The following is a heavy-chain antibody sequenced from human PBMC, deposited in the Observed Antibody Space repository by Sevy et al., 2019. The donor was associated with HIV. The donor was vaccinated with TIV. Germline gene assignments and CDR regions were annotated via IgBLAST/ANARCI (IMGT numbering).Heavy chain of an antibody. J-gene: IGHJ4*02. CDR2: ISYDGSNK. CDR1: GFTFSSYA. Sequence: SLRLSCAASGFTFSSYAMHWVRQAPGKGLEWVAVISYDGSNKYYADSVKGRFTISRDNSKNTLYLQMNSLRAEDTAVYYCARPDETYYYGSGSYCDYWGQGTLVTVSS. V-gene: IGHV3-30-3*01. CDR3: ARPDETYYYGSGSYCDY. D-gene: IGHD3-10*01.